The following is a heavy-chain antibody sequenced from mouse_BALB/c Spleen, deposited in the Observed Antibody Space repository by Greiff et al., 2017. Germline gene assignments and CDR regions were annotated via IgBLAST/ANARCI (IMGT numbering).Heavy chain of an antibody. Sequence: QVQLKESGAELMKPGASVKISCKATGYTFSSYWIEWVKQRPGHGLEWIGEILPGSGSTNYNEKFKGKATFTADTSSNTAYMQLSSLTSEDSAVYYCARGSTYYAMDYWGQGTSVTVSS. D-gene: IGHD1-1*01. CDR2: ILPGSGST. CDR1: GYTFSSYW. CDR3: ARGSTYYAMDY. J-gene: IGHJ4*01. V-gene: IGHV1-9*01.